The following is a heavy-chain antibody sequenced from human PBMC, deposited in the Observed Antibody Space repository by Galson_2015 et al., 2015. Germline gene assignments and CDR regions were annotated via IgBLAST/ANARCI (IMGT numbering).Heavy chain of an antibody. V-gene: IGHV3-48*02. CDR2: ISRSSTTT. D-gene: IGHD3-10*01. CDR3: ARSPHTSGTYFWDH. CDR1: GFTFSTFG. Sequence: SLRLSCAASGFTFSTFGMNWVRQAPGKGLEWVSYISRSSTTTNYADSVKGRFTISRDNAKSSLYLQMDSLRDEDTAMYYCARSPHTSGTYFWDHWGQGALVTVSS. J-gene: IGHJ1*01.